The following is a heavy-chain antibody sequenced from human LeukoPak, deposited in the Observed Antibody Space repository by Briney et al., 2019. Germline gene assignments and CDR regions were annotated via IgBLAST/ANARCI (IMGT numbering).Heavy chain of an antibody. CDR3: ARDPYSSGWYKDAFDI. Sequence: GGSLRLSCAASGFTFSSYSMNWVRQAPGKGLEWVSSISGSSSYINYADSVKGRFTISRDNAQNSLFLQLNSLRAEDTAVFYCARDPYSSGWYKDAFDIWGQGTMVTVSS. J-gene: IGHJ3*02. V-gene: IGHV3-21*01. D-gene: IGHD6-19*01. CDR2: ISGSSSYI. CDR1: GFTFSSYS.